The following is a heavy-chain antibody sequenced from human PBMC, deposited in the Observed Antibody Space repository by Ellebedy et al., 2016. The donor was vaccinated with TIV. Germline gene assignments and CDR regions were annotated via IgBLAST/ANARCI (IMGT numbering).Heavy chain of an antibody. J-gene: IGHJ4*02. V-gene: IGHV5-51*01. D-gene: IGHD6-19*01. CDR3: ATTAEYSSAYFFDY. Sequence: KVSCKVSGYNFTSYWIGWVRQMPGKGLEWMGIIYLDDSDTRYSPSFQGQVTISADKSIRTAYLQWSSLKASDTAMYYCATTAEYSSAYFFDYWGQGTLVTVSS. CDR1: GYNFTSYW. CDR2: IYLDDSDT.